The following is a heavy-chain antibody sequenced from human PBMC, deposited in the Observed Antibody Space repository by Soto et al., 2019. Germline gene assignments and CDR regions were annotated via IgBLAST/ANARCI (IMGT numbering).Heavy chain of an antibody. CDR1: GGSVSSRSHF. D-gene: IGHD5-12*01. J-gene: IGHJ5*02. CDR3: ARYDAESGSNKLDP. V-gene: IGHV4-61*01. Sequence: QVQLQESGPGVVKPSDTLSVTCTVSGGSVSSRSHFWSWIRQPPGGGLQWIGHIYYTGNTNYSPSLKSRATLSVGTSRNQFSLRLTSVTAADTAIYYCARYDAESGSNKLDPWGQGTLVTVSS. CDR2: IYYTGNT.